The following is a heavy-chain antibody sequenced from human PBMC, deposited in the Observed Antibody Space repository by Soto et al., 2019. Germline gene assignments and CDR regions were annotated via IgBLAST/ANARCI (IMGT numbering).Heavy chain of an antibody. CDR1: GFSFSTSAVG. Sequence: GSGPTLVNPTQTLTLTCTFSGFSFSTSAVGVGWIRQPPGKALEWLALIYWDDDKRYSPSLKSRLTITKDTSRNQVVVTMTNMEPVDTATYYCAHVYWAASGTRYYFDYWGQGTLVTVSS. V-gene: IGHV2-5*02. CDR3: AHVYWAASGTRYYFDY. J-gene: IGHJ4*02. CDR2: IYWDDDK. D-gene: IGHD6-13*01.